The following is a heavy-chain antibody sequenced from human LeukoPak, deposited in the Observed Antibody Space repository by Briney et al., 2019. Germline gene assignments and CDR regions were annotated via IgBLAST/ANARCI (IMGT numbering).Heavy chain of an antibody. D-gene: IGHD6-25*01. V-gene: IGHV1-18*01. CDR1: GYTFGDYG. CDR3: ARDVSRGYMDL. J-gene: IGHJ4*02. CDR2: ISVSSGTT. Sequence: GASVKVSCKASGYTFGDYGVTWVRQAPGQGLEWMGWISVSSGTTTYAEGFQGRLTMSTDSSTGTAYMEIRSLRPDDTAVYFCARDVSRGYMDLWGQGSLVTVPS.